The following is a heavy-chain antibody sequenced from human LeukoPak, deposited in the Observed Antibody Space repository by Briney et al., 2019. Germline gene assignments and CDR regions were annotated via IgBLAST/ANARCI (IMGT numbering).Heavy chain of an antibody. V-gene: IGHV1-2*02. CDR3: ARDWNDPNWFDP. Sequence: ASVKVSCKASGYRFIDYFIHWVRQAPGQGPECMGWINPNTGDTKYVQRFQGRVTMTRDTSSSTAYMELSGLNSDDTAMYYCARDWNDPNWFDPWGQGTLVTVSS. CDR1: GYRFIDYF. CDR2: INPNTGDT. J-gene: IGHJ5*02. D-gene: IGHD1-1*01.